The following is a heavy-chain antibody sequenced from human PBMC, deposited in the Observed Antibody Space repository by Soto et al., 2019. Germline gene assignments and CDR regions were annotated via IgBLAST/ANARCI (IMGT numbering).Heavy chain of an antibody. CDR2: ISSSSSTI. Sequence: EVQLVDSGGGLVQPGGSLRLSCAASGFTFSSYSMNWVHQAPGKGLEWVSHISSSSSTIYYADSVKGRFTISRDNAKNSLYLQMNSLRAEDTAVYYCARDYYGDYIFDYWGQGTPVTVSS. D-gene: IGHD4-17*01. CDR3: ARDYYGDYIFDY. V-gene: IGHV3-48*01. CDR1: GFTFSSYS. J-gene: IGHJ4*02.